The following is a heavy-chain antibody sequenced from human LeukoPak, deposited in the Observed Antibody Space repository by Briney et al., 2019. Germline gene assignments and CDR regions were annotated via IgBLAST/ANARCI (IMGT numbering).Heavy chain of an antibody. J-gene: IGHJ4*02. CDR2: ISGSGGGT. CDR3: AKVASADAQARLNY. Sequence: GGSLRHSCAASGFTFSSYAMSWVRQAPGKGLEWVSAISGSGGGTYYADSVKDRFTISRDYSNNTLYLQMNSLRADDTAVYYCAKVASADAQARLNYWGQGTLVTVSS. V-gene: IGHV3-23*01. D-gene: IGHD6-19*01. CDR1: GFTFSSYA.